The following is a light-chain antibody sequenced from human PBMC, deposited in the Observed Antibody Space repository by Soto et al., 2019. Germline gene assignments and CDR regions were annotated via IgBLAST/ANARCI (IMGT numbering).Light chain of an antibody. Sequence: QSALTQPRSVSGSPGQSVTISCTGTSSVVGGYNFVSWYQHHPGKAPKLIIYNVIQRPSGVPDRFSASKSDNTASLTISGLQAEDEADYYCCSYAGSYTYVFGTGTKVTVL. V-gene: IGLV2-11*01. CDR3: CSYAGSYTYV. CDR1: SSVVGGYNF. J-gene: IGLJ1*01. CDR2: NVI.